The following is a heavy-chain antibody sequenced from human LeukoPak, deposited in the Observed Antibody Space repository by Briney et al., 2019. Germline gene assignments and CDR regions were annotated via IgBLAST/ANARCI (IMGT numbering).Heavy chain of an antibody. CDR2: IYYSGST. D-gene: IGHD2-2*02. V-gene: IGHV4-59*11. CDR3: ARALRCSSTSCYTPYYYYYMDV. Sequence: PSETLSLTCTVSGGSISSHYWSWIRQPPGKGLEWIGYIYYSGSTNYNPSLKSRVTISVDTSKNQFSLKLSSVTAADTAVYYCARALRCSSTSCYTPYYYYYMDVWGKGTTVTVSS. CDR1: GGSISSHY. J-gene: IGHJ6*03.